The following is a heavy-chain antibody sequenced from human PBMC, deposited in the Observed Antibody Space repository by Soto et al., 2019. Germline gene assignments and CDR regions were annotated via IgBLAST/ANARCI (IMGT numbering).Heavy chain of an antibody. V-gene: IGHV5-51*01. Sequence: GESLKISWHASGYSFTRSSIALVRPLPGGGLEWMGIIYPGDSDTRYSPSFQGKVTISADKSTSTAYLQWSSLKASDTATYYCAGMMAASGTAFDYWGQGALVNVAS. D-gene: IGHD6-13*01. CDR1: GYSFTRSS. CDR3: AGMMAASGTAFDY. J-gene: IGHJ4*02. CDR2: IYPGDSDT.